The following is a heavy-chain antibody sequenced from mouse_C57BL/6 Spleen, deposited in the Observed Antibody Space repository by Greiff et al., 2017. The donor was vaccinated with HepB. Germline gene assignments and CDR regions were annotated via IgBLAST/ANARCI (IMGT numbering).Heavy chain of an antibody. CDR3: ARSAYDGYYDY. Sequence: QVQLQQSGAELVKPGASVKISCKASGYAFSSYWMNWVKQRPGKGLEWIGQIYPGDGDTNYNGKFKGKATLTADKSSSTAYMQLSSLTTEDSAVYFCARSAYDGYYDYWGQGTLVTVSA. V-gene: IGHV1-80*01. CDR2: IYPGDGDT. D-gene: IGHD2-3*01. J-gene: IGHJ3*01. CDR1: GYAFSSYW.